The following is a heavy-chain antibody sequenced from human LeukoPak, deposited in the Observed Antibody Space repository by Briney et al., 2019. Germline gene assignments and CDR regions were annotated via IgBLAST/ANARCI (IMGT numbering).Heavy chain of an antibody. Sequence: GRSLRLSCVASGFIFSRSDMHWVRQAPGKGLEWVASIWHHGFKTYYGDSVKGRFTISRDNSKNTLSLQMNSLGAEDTAVYYCAKNPHGYSYDLGDYWGQGTLVTVSS. J-gene: IGHJ4*02. D-gene: IGHD5-18*01. CDR2: IWHHGFKT. CDR1: GFIFSRSD. CDR3: AKNPHGYSYDLGDY. V-gene: IGHV3-33*06.